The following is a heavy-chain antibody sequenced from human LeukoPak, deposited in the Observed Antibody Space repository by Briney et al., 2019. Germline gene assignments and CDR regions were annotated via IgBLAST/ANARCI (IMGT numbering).Heavy chain of an antibody. Sequence: GGSLRLSCAASGFSVGTTYMSWVRQAPGKGLEWVSVIYSGGSTYSADSVKGRFTISRDNSKNTLYLQMNSLRAEDTAVYYCAREYSGSYYFDSWGQGTLVTVSS. J-gene: IGHJ4*02. CDR3: AREYSGSYYFDS. CDR1: GFSVGTTY. CDR2: IYSGGST. V-gene: IGHV3-53*01. D-gene: IGHD1-26*01.